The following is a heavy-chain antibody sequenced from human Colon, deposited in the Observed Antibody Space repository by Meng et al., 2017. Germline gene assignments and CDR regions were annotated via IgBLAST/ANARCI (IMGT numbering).Heavy chain of an antibody. V-gene: IGHV3-21*01. Sequence: VQLGEAGGGLVKPWGSLRLSCAASGFTFSSYSMNWVRQAPGKGLEWVSSISTSSSYIYYADSVKGRFTISRDDAKNSLYLQMNSLRAEDTAVYYCARELQLGYWGQGTLVTVSS. CDR3: ARELQLGY. CDR1: GFTFSSYS. J-gene: IGHJ4*02. D-gene: IGHD5-24*01. CDR2: ISTSSSYI.